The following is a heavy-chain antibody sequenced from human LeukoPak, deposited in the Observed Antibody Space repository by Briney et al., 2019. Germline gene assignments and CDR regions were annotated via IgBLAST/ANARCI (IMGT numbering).Heavy chain of an antibody. V-gene: IGHV4-34*01. D-gene: IGHD3-3*01. CDR3: ARRRYDFWSGSSFDY. CDR2: INHSGST. Sequence: SETLSLTCAVYGGSFSGYYWSWIRQPPGKGLERIGEINHSGSTNYNPSLKSRVTISVDTSKNQFSLKLSSVTAADTAVYYCARRRYDFWSGSSFDYWGQGTLVTVSS. CDR1: GGSFSGYY. J-gene: IGHJ4*02.